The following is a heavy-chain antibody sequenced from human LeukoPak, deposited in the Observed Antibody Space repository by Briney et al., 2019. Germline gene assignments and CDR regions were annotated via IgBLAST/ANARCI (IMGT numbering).Heavy chain of an antibody. CDR1: GFTFSDYY. Sequence: GGSLRLSCAASGFTFSDYYMSWIRQAPGKGLEWVSYISSGGSTIYYADSVRGRFTISRDNAKNSLYLQMDSLRAEDTAVYYCARLKSTASGYIPGIDYWGQGTLVTVSS. J-gene: IGHJ4*02. CDR3: ARLKSTASGYIPGIDY. D-gene: IGHD3-22*01. V-gene: IGHV3-11*01. CDR2: ISSGGSTI.